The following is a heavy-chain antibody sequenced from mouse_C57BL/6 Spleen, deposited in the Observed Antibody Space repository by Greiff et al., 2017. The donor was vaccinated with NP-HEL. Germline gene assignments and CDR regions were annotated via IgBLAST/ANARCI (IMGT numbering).Heavy chain of an antibody. J-gene: IGHJ2*01. CDR3: AIGTTVVAKGYFDY. CDR2: IDPSDSYT. Sequence: QVQLQQPGAELVKPGASVKLSCKASGYTFTSYWMQWVKQRPGQGLEWIGEIDPSDSYTNYNQKFKGKATLTVDTSSSTAYMQLSSLTSEDSAVYYCAIGTTVVAKGYFDYWGQGTTLTVSS. V-gene: IGHV1-50*01. CDR1: GYTFTSYW. D-gene: IGHD1-1*01.